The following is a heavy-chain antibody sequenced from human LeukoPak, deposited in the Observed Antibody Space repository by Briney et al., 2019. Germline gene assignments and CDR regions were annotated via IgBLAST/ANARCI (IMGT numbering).Heavy chain of an antibody. CDR1: GFTVSSNY. D-gene: IGHD4-17*01. J-gene: IGHJ3*02. Sequence: PGGSLRLSCAASGFTVSSNYMGWVRQAPGKGLEWVSVIYSGGDTYYADAVKGRFTISRDNSKNIFYLEMSSLKAEDTAVYYCAKDKGDYGDYDRAFDIWGQGTMVTVSS. CDR2: IYSGGDT. CDR3: AKDKGDYGDYDRAFDI. V-gene: IGHV3-66*01.